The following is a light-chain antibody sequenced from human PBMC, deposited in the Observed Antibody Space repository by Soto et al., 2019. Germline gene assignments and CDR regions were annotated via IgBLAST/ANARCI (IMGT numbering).Light chain of an antibody. CDR3: QKHNSAPLT. V-gene: IGKV1-27*01. J-gene: IGKJ4*01. Sequence: DIQMTQSPSSLSASVGDRVTITCRASRGITNYLAWSQQKPGKAPKLLIYSASTLQSGVPSRFSGSGSGTEFTLTISSLQPEDVATYYCQKHNSAPLTFGGGNKGEIK. CDR1: RGITNY. CDR2: SAS.